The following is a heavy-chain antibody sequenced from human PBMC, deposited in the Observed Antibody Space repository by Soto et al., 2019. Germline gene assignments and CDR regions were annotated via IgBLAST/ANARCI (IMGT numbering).Heavy chain of an antibody. D-gene: IGHD6-13*01. CDR3: AKDVAYSSCSYFDY. CDR2: ISGSGGST. CDR1: GFTFSSDA. V-gene: IGHV3-23*01. Sequence: GGSLRLSCAASGFTFSSDAMSWFRQAPGKGLEWVSPISGSGGSTYYADSVKGRFTISTHKSRNTLYLQMNRLRGEDTAVYYCAKDVAYSSCSYFDYWGQGTLVTAPQ. J-gene: IGHJ4*02.